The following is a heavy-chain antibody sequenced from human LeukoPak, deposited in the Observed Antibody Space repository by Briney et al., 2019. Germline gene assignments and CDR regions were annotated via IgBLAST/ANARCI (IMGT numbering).Heavy chain of an antibody. CDR2: IKKQTDGGTT. Sequence: KTGGSLRLSCAASGFTFRNAWMSWVRQAPGKGLEWVGRIKKQTDGGTTDYAAPVKGRFTISRDDSENTLYLQMNSLETEDTAVYYCARGPRPFDYWGQGTLVTVSS. CDR3: ARGPRPFDY. J-gene: IGHJ4*02. CDR1: GFTFRNAW. V-gene: IGHV3-15*01.